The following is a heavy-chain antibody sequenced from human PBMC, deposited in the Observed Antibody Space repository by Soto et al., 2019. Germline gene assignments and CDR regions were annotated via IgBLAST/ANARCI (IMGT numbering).Heavy chain of an antibody. V-gene: IGHV3-23*01. J-gene: IGHJ4*02. CDR2: ISGSGGST. CDR1: GFTFSSYA. CDR3: AKDTNSGSYNY. Sequence: GGSLRLSCAASGFTFSSYAMSWVRQAPGKGLEWVSAISGSGGSTYYADSVKDRFTISRDNSKNTLYLQMNSLRAEDTAVYYCAKDTNSGSYNYWGQGTLVTVSS. D-gene: IGHD1-26*01.